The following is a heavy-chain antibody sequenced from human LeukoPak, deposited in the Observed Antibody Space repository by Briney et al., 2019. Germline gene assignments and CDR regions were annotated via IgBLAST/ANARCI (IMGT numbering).Heavy chain of an antibody. D-gene: IGHD3-10*01. CDR2: IYSSGDT. V-gene: IGHV4-4*07. Sequence: SETLSLTCTVFGGSISSYHWSWIRQPAGKGLEWIGRIYSSGDTNYNPSLNSRVTISLDTSRNQFSLKLTSVTAADTAVYYCARVGRNYFDYWGQGSLVTVSS. CDR1: GGSISSYH. CDR3: ARVGRNYFDY. J-gene: IGHJ4*02.